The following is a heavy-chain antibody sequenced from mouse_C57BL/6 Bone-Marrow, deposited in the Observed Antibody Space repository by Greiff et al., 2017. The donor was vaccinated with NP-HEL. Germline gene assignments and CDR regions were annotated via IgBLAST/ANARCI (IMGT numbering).Heavy chain of an antibody. V-gene: IGHV1-81*01. CDR2: IYPRSGNT. CDR1: GYTFTSYG. D-gene: IGHD1-1*01. Sequence: QVQLQQSGAELARPGASVKLSCKASGYTFTSYGISWVKQRPGQGLEWIGEIYPRSGNTYYNEKFKGKATLTADKSSSTAYMELRSLTSEDSAVYFCARGVYYYGSSSMDYWGQGTSVTVSS. CDR3: ARGVYYYGSSSMDY. J-gene: IGHJ4*01.